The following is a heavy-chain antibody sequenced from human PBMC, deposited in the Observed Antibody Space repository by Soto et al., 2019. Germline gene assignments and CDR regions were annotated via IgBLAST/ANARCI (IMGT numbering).Heavy chain of an antibody. CDR2: INPNSGGT. J-gene: IGHJ6*02. V-gene: IGHV1-2*04. D-gene: IGHD6-19*01. Sequence: ASVKVSCKASGYTFTGYYMHWVRQAPGQGLEWMGWINPNSGGTNYAQKFQGWVTMTRDTSISTAYMELSRLRSDDTAVYYCARGVAGNYYYGMDVWGQGTTVTVSS. CDR3: ARGVAGNYYYGMDV. CDR1: GYTFTGYY.